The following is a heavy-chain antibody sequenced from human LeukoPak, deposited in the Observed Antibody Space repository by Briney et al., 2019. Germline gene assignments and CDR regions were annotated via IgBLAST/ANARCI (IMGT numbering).Heavy chain of an antibody. D-gene: IGHD3-22*01. Sequence: GGSLRLSCAASGFTVSSSYMTWVRQAPGKGLELVSVIYSGGSTYYADSVKGRFTISRDNSKNTLYLQMNSLRAEDTAVYYCARVSRGPHPYYYDSSGYMDYWGQGTLVTVSS. CDR2: IYSGGST. CDR3: ARVSRGPHPYYYDSSGYMDY. V-gene: IGHV3-53*01. J-gene: IGHJ4*02. CDR1: GFTVSSSY.